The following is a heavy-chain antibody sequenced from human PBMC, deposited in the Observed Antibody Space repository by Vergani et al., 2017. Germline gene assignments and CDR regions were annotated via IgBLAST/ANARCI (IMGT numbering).Heavy chain of an antibody. Sequence: EVQLVESGGGLVKPGGSLRLSCAASGFTFSSYSMNWVRQAPGKGLEWVSSISSSSSYIYYADSVKGRVTISRDNAKNSLYLQMNSLRAEDTAVYYCASNSSGGDYWGQGTLVTVSS. D-gene: IGHD6-19*01. CDR1: GFTFSSYS. CDR2: ISSSSSYI. J-gene: IGHJ4*02. CDR3: ASNSSGGDY. V-gene: IGHV3-21*01.